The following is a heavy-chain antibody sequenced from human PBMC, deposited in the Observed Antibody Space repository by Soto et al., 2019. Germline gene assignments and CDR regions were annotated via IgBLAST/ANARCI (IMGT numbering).Heavy chain of an antibody. CDR1: GFTFSDYY. CDR2: ISSGGSSI. Sequence: QVHLVESGGGLVQPGGSLRLSCAASGFTFSDYYMTWIRQAPGKGLEWVSYISSGGSSIYYADSVKGRFTISRDNAKNALYLQMNSLRAEDTAMYYCASLAIGTIIRGAPDFWGQGTLVTVSS. CDR3: ASLAIGTIIRGAPDF. D-gene: IGHD3-10*01. V-gene: IGHV3-11*01. J-gene: IGHJ4*02.